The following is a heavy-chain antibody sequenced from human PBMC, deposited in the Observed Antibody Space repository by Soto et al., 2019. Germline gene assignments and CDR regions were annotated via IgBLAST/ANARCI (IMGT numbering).Heavy chain of an antibody. CDR3: GRGLGIVATTTGGVNPCFDP. CDR2: IHYSGTT. D-gene: IGHD5-12*01. CDR1: GGSINTHY. V-gene: IGHV4-59*11. Sequence: SETLSLTCTVSGGSINTHYWSWIRQPPGKGLEWIGYIHYSGTTDYNPSLKSRVTMSVDTSKSQFSLRLSSVTAAATAVSFCGRGLGIVATTTGGVNPCFDPWGKGPLVTVSS. J-gene: IGHJ5*02.